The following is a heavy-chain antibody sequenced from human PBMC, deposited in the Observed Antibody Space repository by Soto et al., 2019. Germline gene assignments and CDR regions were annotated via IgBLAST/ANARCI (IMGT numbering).Heavy chain of an antibody. V-gene: IGHV4-34*01. CDR2: INHSGST. CDR1: GWSFSGYY. Sequence: SETLSLTCAVYGWSFSGYYWSWIRQPPGKGLEWIGEINHSGSTNYNPSLKSRVTISVDTSKNQFSLKLSSVTAADTAVYYCATFKCYYYGMDVWGQGTTVTVSS. CDR3: ATFKCYYYGMDV. J-gene: IGHJ6*02.